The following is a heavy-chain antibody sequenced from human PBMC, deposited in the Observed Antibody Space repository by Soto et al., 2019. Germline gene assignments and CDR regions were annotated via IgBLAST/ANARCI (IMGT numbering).Heavy chain of an antibody. Sequence: SETLSLTCAVYGGSFSGYYWSWIRQPPGKGLEWIGEINHSGSTNYNPSLKSRVTISVDTSKNQFSLKLSSVTAADTAVYYCARSLGYSSGWRSDYWGQGTLVTVSS. J-gene: IGHJ4*02. CDR2: INHSGST. V-gene: IGHV4-34*01. CDR1: GGSFSGYY. CDR3: ARSLGYSSGWRSDY. D-gene: IGHD6-19*01.